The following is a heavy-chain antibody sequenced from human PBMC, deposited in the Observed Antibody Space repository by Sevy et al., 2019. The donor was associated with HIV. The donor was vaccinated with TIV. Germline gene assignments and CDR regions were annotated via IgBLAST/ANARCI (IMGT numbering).Heavy chain of an antibody. V-gene: IGHV4-34*01. CDR3: ARGGPIVGATPAPDTYYFDY. J-gene: IGHJ4*02. CDR2: INHSGST. CDR1: GGSFSGYY. D-gene: IGHD1-26*01. Sequence: SETLSLTCAVYGGSFSGYYWSWIRQPPGKGLEWIGEINHSGSTNYNPSLKSRVTISVDTSKNQFSLKLSSVTAADTAVYYCARGGPIVGATPAPDTYYFDYWGQGTLVTVSS.